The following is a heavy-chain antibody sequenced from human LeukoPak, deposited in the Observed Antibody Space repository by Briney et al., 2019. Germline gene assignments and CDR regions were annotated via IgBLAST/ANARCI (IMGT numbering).Heavy chain of an antibody. J-gene: IGHJ4*02. D-gene: IGHD4-17*01. CDR3: ARDLGGYGDYGTNFDY. V-gene: IGHV3-21*01. Sequence: GGTLRLSCAASGFTFSSYTMNWVRQAPGKGLEWVSAISSSSSYIYYADSVKGRFTISRHNAKRSLYLQMNSLRAEDTAVYYCARDLGGYGDYGTNFDYWGQGTLVTVSS. CDR1: GFTFSSYT. CDR2: ISSSSSYI.